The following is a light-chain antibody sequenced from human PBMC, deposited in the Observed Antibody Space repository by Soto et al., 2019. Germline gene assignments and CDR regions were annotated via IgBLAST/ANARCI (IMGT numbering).Light chain of an antibody. CDR3: QQYNSWPLT. CDR2: AAS. J-gene: IGKJ4*01. CDR1: QSLNSN. Sequence: EIVMTQSPATLSVSPGERATLSCRASQSLNSNLAWYQQNPGQAPRLLIYAASTRATGIPARFSGSGSGTEFTLPISSLQSEDFAVYYCQQYNSWPLTFGGGTKVEIK. V-gene: IGKV3-15*01.